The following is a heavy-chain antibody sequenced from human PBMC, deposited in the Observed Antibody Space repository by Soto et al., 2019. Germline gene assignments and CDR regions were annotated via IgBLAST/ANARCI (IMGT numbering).Heavy chain of an antibody. Sequence: GSLRLSCAASGFIFSSYGMKWVRQVPGKGLEWVVFISNDGNKKYYADSVKGRFTISRDNSKNTLYLQMDSLRAEDTAVYYCAKATATEGIDYWGQGTLVTVSS. V-gene: IGHV3-30*18. CDR1: GFIFSSYG. CDR2: ISNDGNKK. D-gene: IGHD6-13*01. J-gene: IGHJ4*02. CDR3: AKATATEGIDY.